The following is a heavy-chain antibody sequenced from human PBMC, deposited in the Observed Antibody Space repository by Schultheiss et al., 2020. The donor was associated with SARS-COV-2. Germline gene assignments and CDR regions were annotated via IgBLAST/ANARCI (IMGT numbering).Heavy chain of an antibody. CDR2: ISWNSGSI. CDR1: GFTFDDYA. J-gene: IGHJ4*02. CDR3: ARAPPENYYDSSGYPDY. D-gene: IGHD3-22*01. V-gene: IGHV3-9*01. Sequence: GGSLRLSCAASGFTFDDYAMHWVRQAPGKGLEWVSGISWNSGSIGYADSVKGRFTISRDNAKNSLYLQMNSLRAEDTAVYYCARAPPENYYDSSGYPDYWGQGTLVTVSS.